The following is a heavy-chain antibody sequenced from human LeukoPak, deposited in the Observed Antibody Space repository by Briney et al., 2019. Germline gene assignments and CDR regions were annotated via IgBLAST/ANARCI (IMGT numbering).Heavy chain of an antibody. Sequence: QSGGSLRLSCAASGFTFSSYGMNWVRQAPGKGLEWASYITSSGSAIYYADSVRGRFTITRDNAKNSLSLQMNSLRAEDTAVYNCAKDSSITNPYYGMDVWGQGTMVTVSS. V-gene: IGHV3-48*03. CDR3: AKDSSITNPYYGMDV. J-gene: IGHJ6*02. CDR1: GFTFSSYG. CDR2: ITSSGSAI. D-gene: IGHD3-3*01.